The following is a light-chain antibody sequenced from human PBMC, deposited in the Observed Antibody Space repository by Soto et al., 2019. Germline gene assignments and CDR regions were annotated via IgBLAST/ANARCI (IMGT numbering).Light chain of an antibody. CDR3: QQYYSTPLT. CDR2: WAS. V-gene: IGKV4-1*01. CDR1: QSVLYSSNNKNY. Sequence: DIVMTQSPDSLAVSLGERATINCKSSQSVLYSSNNKNYLAWYQQKPGQPPKLLIYWASTRESGVADRFSGSGSGTDFTLTISSLQAEDGAVYYCQQYYSTPLTFGQGTKLEIK. J-gene: IGKJ2*01.